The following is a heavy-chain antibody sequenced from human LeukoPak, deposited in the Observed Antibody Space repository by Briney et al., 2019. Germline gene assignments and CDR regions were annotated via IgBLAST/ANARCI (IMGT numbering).Heavy chain of an antibody. V-gene: IGHV1-2*02. CDR1: GYSFTGHY. J-gene: IGHJ3*02. D-gene: IGHD3-10*01. CDR2: INPKSGGT. Sequence: ASVKVSCKASGYSFTGHYMHWVRQAPGQGLDWMGWINPKSGGTNYAQKFQGRVTMTRDTSISTAYMDMSSLRSDDTAVYYCARNLWFGESSDAFDMWGQGTMVTVSS. CDR3: ARNLWFGESSDAFDM.